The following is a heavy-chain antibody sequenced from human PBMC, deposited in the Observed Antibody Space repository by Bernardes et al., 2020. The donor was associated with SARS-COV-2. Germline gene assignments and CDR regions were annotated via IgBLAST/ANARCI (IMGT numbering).Heavy chain of an antibody. V-gene: IGHV3-33*01. J-gene: IGHJ6*02. D-gene: IGHD3-22*01. CDR3: ARDAYYYDRSGYYWGKYDYYGMDG. Sequence: GGSLRLSCAASGFTFSSYGMHWVRQAPGKGLEWVAFIWYDGSNKNYADSVKGRFAISRDNSKNTLYLQMNSLRAEDTAVYYCARDAYYYDRSGYYWGKYDYYGMDGWGQGTTGTVSS. CDR2: IWYDGSNK. CDR1: GFTFSSYG.